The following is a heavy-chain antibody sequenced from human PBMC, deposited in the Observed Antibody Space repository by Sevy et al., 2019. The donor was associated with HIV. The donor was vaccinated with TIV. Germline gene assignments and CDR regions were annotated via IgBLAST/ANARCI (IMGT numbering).Heavy chain of an antibody. V-gene: IGHV1-2*06. CDR1: GYIFSDYN. CDR2: INPNSGVT. Sequence: ASVKVSCKTTGYIFSDYNMHWVRQAPGQGLEWMALINPNSGVTIYAHNFRGRVSVTRDTSRSKAYMELSGLTSDDTAVYYCVREDINEPRTLLSFDIWGQGKMVTVSS. CDR3: VREDINEPRTLLSFDI. J-gene: IGHJ3*02. D-gene: IGHD1-1*01.